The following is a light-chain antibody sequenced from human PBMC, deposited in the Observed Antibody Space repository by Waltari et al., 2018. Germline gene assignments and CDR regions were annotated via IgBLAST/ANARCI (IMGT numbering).Light chain of an antibody. CDR2: SAS. CDR1: QDIRND. Sequence: AIQMTQSPSSLSASVGDRVTITCRANQDIRNDLAWFTQKPGKAPNLLIYSASNLQSGVPSRFSGGGFGTDFTLTISGLQAEDFATYYCLQDYNSWTFGQGTKVEI. CDR3: LQDYNSWT. J-gene: IGKJ1*01. V-gene: IGKV1-6*02.